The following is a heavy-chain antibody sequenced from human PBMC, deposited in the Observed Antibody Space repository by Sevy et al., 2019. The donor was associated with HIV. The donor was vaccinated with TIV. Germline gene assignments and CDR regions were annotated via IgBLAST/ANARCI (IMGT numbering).Heavy chain of an antibody. Sequence: GGSLRLSCTASGFTFSSYAMYWVRQAPGKGLEWVAVISIDGNNKDYADSVKGRFTISRDNSKNTLYLHMNSLRAEDTAVYYCASHYYDSTGYYYPLDYWGQGTLVTVSS. CDR1: GFTFSSYA. J-gene: IGHJ4*02. CDR2: ISIDGNNK. V-gene: IGHV3-30*04. CDR3: ASHYYDSTGYYYPLDY. D-gene: IGHD3-22*01.